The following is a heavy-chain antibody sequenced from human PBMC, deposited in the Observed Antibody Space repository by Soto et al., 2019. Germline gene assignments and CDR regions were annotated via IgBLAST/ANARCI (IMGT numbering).Heavy chain of an antibody. CDR3: ERRYGPGTYPLDF. J-gene: IGHJ4*02. Sequence: SETLSLTCTVSGCSISNYYWRWFLQPPGKGLEWIGYIHYTGRTNYNPSLKNRVTISVDTSKNQLSLKLSSVTAADTALYYCERRYGPGTYPLDFWGKGTLVTVSS. CDR1: GCSISNYY. CDR2: IHYTGRT. V-gene: IGHV4-59*08. D-gene: IGHD3-10*01.